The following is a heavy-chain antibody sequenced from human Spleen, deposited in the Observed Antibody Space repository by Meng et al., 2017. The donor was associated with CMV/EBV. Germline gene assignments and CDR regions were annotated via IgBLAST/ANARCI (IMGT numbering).Heavy chain of an antibody. CDR1: GFTVSSNY. D-gene: IGHD3-10*01. CDR3: ASRMGFGELFDF. V-gene: IGHV3-23*01. J-gene: IGHJ4*02. Sequence: GGSLRLSCAASGFTVSSNYMSWVRRAPGKGLEWVSAISVSGGSTYYADSVKGRFTISRDNSKNTLYLQMNSLRAEDTAIYYCASRMGFGELFDFWGQGTLVTVSS. CDR2: ISVSGGST.